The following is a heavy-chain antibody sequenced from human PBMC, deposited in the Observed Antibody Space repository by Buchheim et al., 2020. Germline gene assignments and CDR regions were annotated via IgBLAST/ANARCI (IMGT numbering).Heavy chain of an antibody. D-gene: IGHD2-15*01. CDR3: TRAPDCGGGSCNSYHYYGLDV. J-gene: IGHJ6*04. Sequence: EVQVVESGGGLVQPGGSLRLSCAASGFTFSNYWMHWVRQGPGKGLVWVARINRDGSDTAYADSVKGRFTISRDNAKNTLFLQMNSLRVEDSAVYYCTRAPDCGGGSCNSYHYYGLDVWGKGTT. CDR1: GFTFSNYW. CDR2: INRDGSDT. V-gene: IGHV3-74*01.